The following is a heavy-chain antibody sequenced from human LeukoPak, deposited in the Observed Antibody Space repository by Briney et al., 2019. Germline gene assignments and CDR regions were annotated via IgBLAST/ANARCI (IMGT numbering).Heavy chain of an antibody. J-gene: IGHJ4*02. D-gene: IGHD4-17*01. Sequence: PGGPLRLSCAASGFTVSSNYMSWVRQAPGKGLEWVSVIYSGGSTYYADSVKGRFTISRDNSKNTLYLQMNSLRAEDTAVYYCASDLDGDPFDYWGQGTLVTVSS. CDR3: ASDLDGDPFDY. CDR1: GFTVSSNY. V-gene: IGHV3-53*01. CDR2: IYSGGST.